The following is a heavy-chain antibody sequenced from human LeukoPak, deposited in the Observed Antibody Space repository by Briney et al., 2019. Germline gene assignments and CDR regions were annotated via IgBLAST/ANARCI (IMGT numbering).Heavy chain of an antibody. D-gene: IGHD3-22*01. J-gene: IGHJ3*02. Sequence: KPSETLSLTCAVSGASISSSYWSWLRQPPGKGLEWIGYINYSGNTKYNPSLESRVTISVDASNNQFSLRLSSVTAADTAFYYCARGYYDSRGYSNTFDMWGQGTLVTVSS. CDR2: INYSGNT. V-gene: IGHV4-59*01. CDR3: ARGYYDSRGYSNTFDM. CDR1: GASISSSY.